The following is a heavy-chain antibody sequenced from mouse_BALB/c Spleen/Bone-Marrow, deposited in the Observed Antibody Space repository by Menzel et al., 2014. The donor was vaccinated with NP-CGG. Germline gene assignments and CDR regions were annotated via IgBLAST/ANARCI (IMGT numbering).Heavy chain of an antibody. CDR1: GYSFSSYT. Sequence: LVESGAELARPGASVRMSCKSSGYSFSSYTVHWLKQRPGQGLEWIAYIVPSSAYSYYNQKFKDKATLTADKSSSTAYMQLSSLTSEDTAVYFCARSAYYGNYGGYWGQGTTLTVSS. J-gene: IGHJ2*01. D-gene: IGHD2-10*01. V-gene: IGHV1-4*01. CDR3: ARSAYYGNYGGY. CDR2: IVPSSAYS.